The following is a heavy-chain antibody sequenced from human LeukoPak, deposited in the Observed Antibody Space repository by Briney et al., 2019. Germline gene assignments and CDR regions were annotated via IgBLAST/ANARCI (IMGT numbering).Heavy chain of an antibody. V-gene: IGHV4-59*01. Sequence: SETLSLTCTVSGGSINSYYWSWIRQPPGKGLEWIGYIYYSGSTNYNPSLKSRVTISVDTSKNQFSLKLNSVTAADTAVYYRARGRKINVYWGQGTLVTVSS. CDR1: GGSINSYY. CDR3: ARGRKINVY. CDR2: IYYSGST. J-gene: IGHJ4*02.